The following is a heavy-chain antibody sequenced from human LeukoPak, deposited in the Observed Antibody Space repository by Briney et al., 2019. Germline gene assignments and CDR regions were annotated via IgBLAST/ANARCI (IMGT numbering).Heavy chain of an antibody. J-gene: IGHJ4*02. CDR3: ARFSLWRFQYYFDY. CDR1: GGTFSSYA. CDR2: IIPIFGTA. V-gene: IGHV1-69*05. D-gene: IGHD2-21*01. Sequence: GASVKVSCKASGGTFSSYAISWVRQAPGQGLEWMGGIIPIFGTANYAQKFQGRVTITTDESTSTAYMELSSLRSEDTAVHYCARFSLWRFQYYFDYWGQGTLVTVSS.